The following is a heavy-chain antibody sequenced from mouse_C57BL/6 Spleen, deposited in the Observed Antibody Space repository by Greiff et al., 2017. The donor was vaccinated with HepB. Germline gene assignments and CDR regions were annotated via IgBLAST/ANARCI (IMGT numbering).Heavy chain of an antibody. CDR3: ARQRTTLDY. J-gene: IGHJ2*01. V-gene: IGHV1-18*01. CDR1: GYTFTDYN. D-gene: IGHD1-1*01. Sequence: EVQLVESGPELVKPGASVKIPCKASGYTFTDYNMDWVKQSHGKSLEWIGDINPNNGGTIYNQKFKGKATLTVDKSSSTAYMELRSLTSEDTAVYYCARQRTTLDYWGQGTTLTVSS. CDR2: INPNNGGT.